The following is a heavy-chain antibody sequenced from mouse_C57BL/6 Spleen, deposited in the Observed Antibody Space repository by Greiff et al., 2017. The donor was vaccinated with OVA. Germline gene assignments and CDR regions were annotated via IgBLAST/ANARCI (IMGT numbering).Heavy chain of an antibody. J-gene: IGHJ4*01. V-gene: IGHV1-72*01. CDR2: IDPNSGGT. D-gene: IGHD1-1*01. CDR3: AILDITTVVDYYAMDY. CDR1: GYTFTSYW. Sequence: QVQLQQPGAELVKPGASVKLSCKASGYTFTSYWMHWVKQRPGRGLEWIGRIDPNSGGTKYNEKFKSKATLTVDKPSSTAYMQLSSLTSEDSAVYYCAILDITTVVDYYAMDYWGQGTSVTVSA.